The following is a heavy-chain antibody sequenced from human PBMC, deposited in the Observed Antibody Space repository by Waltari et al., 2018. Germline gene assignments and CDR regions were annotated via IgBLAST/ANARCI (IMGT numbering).Heavy chain of an antibody. CDR2: ISSSSSYI. V-gene: IGHV3-21*01. Sequence: EVQLVESGGGLVKPGGSLRHSCAASGLTFSSYSMNWVRQAPGKGLEWVSSISSSSSYIYYADSVKGRFTISRDNAKNSLYLQMNSLRAEDTAVYYCARGYYDSSGYPFDYWGQGTLVTVSS. CDR3: ARGYYDSSGYPFDY. CDR1: GLTFSSYS. D-gene: IGHD3-22*01. J-gene: IGHJ4*02.